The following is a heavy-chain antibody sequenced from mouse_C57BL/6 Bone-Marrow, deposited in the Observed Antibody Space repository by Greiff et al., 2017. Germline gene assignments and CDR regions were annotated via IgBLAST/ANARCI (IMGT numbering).Heavy chain of an antibody. J-gene: IGHJ3*01. CDR2: IDPENGDT. CDR1: GFNIKDDY. CDR3: TTGSFAY. V-gene: IGHV14-4*01. D-gene: IGHD1-2*01. Sequence: VQLQQSGAELVRPGASVKLSCTASGFNIKDDYMHWVRQRPEQGLEWIGWIDPENGDTEYASKFQGKATITADTSSHTAYLQLSSLTSEDTAVYYCTTGSFAYWGQGTLVTVSA.